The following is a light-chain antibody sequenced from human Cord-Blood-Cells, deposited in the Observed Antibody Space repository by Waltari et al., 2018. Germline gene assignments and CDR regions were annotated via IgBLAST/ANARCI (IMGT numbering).Light chain of an antibody. CDR1: SSAVGGYNY. CDR2: DVS. V-gene: IGLV2-14*03. J-gene: IGLJ2*01. CDR3: SSYTSSSTLV. Sequence: QSALTLPASVSGSPGQSITISCPGTSSAVGGYNYVSLYQHHPCKAPKLMIYDVSNRPSGVSNRFSGSKSGNTASLTISGLQAEDEADYYCSSYTSSSTLVFGGGTKLTVL.